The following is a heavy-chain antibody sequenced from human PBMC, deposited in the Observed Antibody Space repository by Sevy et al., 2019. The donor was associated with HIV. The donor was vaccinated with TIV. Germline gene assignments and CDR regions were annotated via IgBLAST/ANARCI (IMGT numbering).Heavy chain of an antibody. Sequence: GGSLRLSCAASGFTFSDYYMSWVRQAPGKGLEWIAYISSSSTYTNYTDSVKGRFTISRDNAKNSLYLQMNSLRAEDTAIYYCAREIREFLSPTCFDSWGQRTLVTVSS. CDR2: ISSSSTYT. CDR1: GFTFSDYY. V-gene: IGHV3-11*06. J-gene: IGHJ5*01. CDR3: AREIREFLSPTCFDS. D-gene: IGHD3-10*01.